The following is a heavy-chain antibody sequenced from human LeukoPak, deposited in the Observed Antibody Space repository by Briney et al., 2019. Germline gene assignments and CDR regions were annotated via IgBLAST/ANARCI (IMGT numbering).Heavy chain of an antibody. CDR3: ARDVSGSYLEGNWFVP. CDR1: GGSISSYY. D-gene: IGHD1-26*01. J-gene: IGHJ5*02. CDR2: IYYSGST. Sequence: SETLSLTCTVSGGSISSYYWSWIRQPPGKGLEWIGYIYYSGSTNYNPSLKSRVTISVDTSKNQFSLKLSCVTAADTAMYYCARDVSGSYLEGNWFVPWGQGTLVTVSS. V-gene: IGHV4-59*12.